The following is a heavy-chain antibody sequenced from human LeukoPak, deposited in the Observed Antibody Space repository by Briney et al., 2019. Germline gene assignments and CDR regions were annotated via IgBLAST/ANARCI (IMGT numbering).Heavy chain of an antibody. CDR3: ARGRYCTTTSCTYWYFDL. D-gene: IGHD2-2*01. CDR1: GGSTSSYY. V-gene: IGHV4-4*07. Sequence: SETLSLTCTVSGGSTSSYYWNWIRQPAGEGLEWIGRVYSSGTTNYNPSLQSRVTMSVDSSKNEFSLKLNSVTAADTAVYYCARGRYCTTTSCTYWYFDLWGRGTLATVSS. CDR2: VYSSGTT. J-gene: IGHJ2*01.